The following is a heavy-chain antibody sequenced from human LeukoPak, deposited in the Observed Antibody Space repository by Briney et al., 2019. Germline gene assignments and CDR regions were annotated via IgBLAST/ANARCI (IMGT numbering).Heavy chain of an antibody. CDR1: GYTFTSYD. D-gene: IGHD3-3*01. CDR2: MNPNSGNT. J-gene: IGHJ6*02. Sequence: GASVKVSCKASGYTFTSYDINWVRQATGQGLGWMGWMNPNSGNTGYAQKFQGRVTMTRNTSISTAYMELSSLRSEDTAVYYCARNVYNYDFWSGYYYYYGMDVWGQGTTVTVSS. V-gene: IGHV1-8*01. CDR3: ARNVYNYDFWSGYYYYYGMDV.